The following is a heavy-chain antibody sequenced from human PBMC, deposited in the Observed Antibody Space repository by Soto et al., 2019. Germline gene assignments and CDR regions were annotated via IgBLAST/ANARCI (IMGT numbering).Heavy chain of an antibody. CDR2: IYWNDDK. CDR3: AKSGSSGWYGWFDP. J-gene: IGHJ5*02. D-gene: IGHD6-19*01. V-gene: IGHV2-5*01. Sequence: KSGPTLVNPTQTLTLTCIFSGFSLRTSGVGVGWIRQPPGKALEWLGFIYWNDDKRYSPSLKSRLTITKDTSKNQVVLTMTNMDPVDTATYYCAKSGSSGWYGWFDPWSQGTLVTVSS. CDR1: GFSLRTSGVG.